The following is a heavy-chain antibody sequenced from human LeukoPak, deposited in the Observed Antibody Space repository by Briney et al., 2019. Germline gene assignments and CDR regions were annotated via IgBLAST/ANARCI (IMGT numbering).Heavy chain of an antibody. CDR1: GGSISSSSYY. D-gene: IGHD3-22*01. Sequence: SETLSLTCTVSGGSISSSSYYWGWIRQPPGKGLEWIGSIYYSGSTYYNPSLKSRVTISVDTSKNQFSLKLSSVTAADTAVYYCARAGKVDSSGYYYGYWGQGTLVTVSS. V-gene: IGHV4-39*07. J-gene: IGHJ4*02. CDR3: ARAGKVDSSGYYYGY. CDR2: IYYSGST.